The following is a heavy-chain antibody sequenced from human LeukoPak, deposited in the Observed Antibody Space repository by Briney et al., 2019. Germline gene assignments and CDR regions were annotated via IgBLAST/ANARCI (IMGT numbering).Heavy chain of an antibody. J-gene: IGHJ4*02. CDR2: ISYDGSNK. D-gene: IGHD3-10*01. CDR3: AKDGHASGSYSDY. Sequence: GRSLRLPCAASGFTFSSYGMHWVRQAPGKGLEWVAVISYDGSNKYYADSVKGRFTISRDNSKNTLYLQVNSLRVEDTAVYYCAKDGHASGSYSDYWGQGTLVTVSS. V-gene: IGHV3-30*18. CDR1: GFTFSSYG.